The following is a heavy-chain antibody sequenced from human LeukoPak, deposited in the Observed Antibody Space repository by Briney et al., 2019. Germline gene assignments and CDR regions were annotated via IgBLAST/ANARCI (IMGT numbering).Heavy chain of an antibody. CDR2: INHSGST. J-gene: IGHJ4*02. V-gene: IGHV4-34*01. CDR3: ARGRSWGAARLTDY. Sequence: SETLSLTCAVYGGSFSGYYWSWIRQPPGKGLEWIGEINHSGSTNYNPSLKSRVTISVDTSKNQFSLKLSSVTAADTAVYYCARGRSWGAARLTDYWGQGTLVTVSS. D-gene: IGHD6-6*01. CDR1: GGSFSGYY.